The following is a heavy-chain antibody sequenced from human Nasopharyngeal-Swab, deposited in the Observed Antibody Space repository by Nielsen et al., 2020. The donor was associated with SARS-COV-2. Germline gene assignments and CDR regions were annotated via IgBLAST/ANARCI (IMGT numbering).Heavy chain of an antibody. V-gene: IGHV4-39*07. CDR1: GGSISSSSYY. D-gene: IGHD1-26*01. J-gene: IGHJ6*03. CDR3: ARDLPDSVGATYYYMDV. Sequence: SETLSLTYTVSGGSISSSSYYWGWIRQPPGKGLEWIGSIYYSGSTYYNPSLKSRVTISVDTSKNQFSLKLSSVTAADTAVYYCARDLPDSVGATYYYMDVWGKGTTVTVSS. CDR2: IYYSGST.